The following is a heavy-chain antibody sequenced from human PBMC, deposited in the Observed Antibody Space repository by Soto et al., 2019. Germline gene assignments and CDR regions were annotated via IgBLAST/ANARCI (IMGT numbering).Heavy chain of an antibody. V-gene: IGHV4-30-4*01. CDR2: IYYSGST. CDR3: ARVGPTVTTEGAFDI. Sequence: QVQLQESGPGLVKPSQTLSLTCTVSGGSISSGDYYWSWIRQPPGKGLEWIGYIYYSGSTYYNPSLKSRVTIXXDXSXXQSSLKLSSVTAADTAVYYCARVGPTVTTEGAFDIWGQGTMVTVSS. J-gene: IGHJ3*02. CDR1: GGSISSGDYY. D-gene: IGHD4-17*01.